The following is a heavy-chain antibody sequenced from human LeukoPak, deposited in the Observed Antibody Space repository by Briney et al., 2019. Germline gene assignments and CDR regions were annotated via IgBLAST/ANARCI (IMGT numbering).Heavy chain of an antibody. CDR1: GCSPSTGGVG. V-gene: IGHV2-5*02. CDR2: IYWDDDK. CDR3: AHGNLFDP. D-gene: IGHD1-14*01. J-gene: IGHJ5*02. Sequence: KASGPTPASPTHALTLTCVFSGCSPSTGGVGVGWIRQPPGKALEWLALIYWDDDKRYSPSLKSRLTTTKDTSNNQVVLTMTSMDSVETATLSCAHGNLFDPWGQGPLVTVSS.